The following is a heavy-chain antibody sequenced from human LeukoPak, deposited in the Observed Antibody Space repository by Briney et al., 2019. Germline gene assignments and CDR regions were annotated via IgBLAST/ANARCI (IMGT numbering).Heavy chain of an antibody. CDR1: GGSISSYY. D-gene: IGHD2-21*01. CDR2: IYYSGST. V-gene: IGHV4-59*04. J-gene: IGHJ4*02. CDR3: ARHSPAYYFDY. Sequence: SETLSLTCTVSGGSISSYYWSWIRQPPGKGLEWIGYIYYSGSTYYNPSLKSRVTISVDTSKNQFSLKLSSVTAADTAVYYCARHSPAYYFDYWGQGTLVTVSS.